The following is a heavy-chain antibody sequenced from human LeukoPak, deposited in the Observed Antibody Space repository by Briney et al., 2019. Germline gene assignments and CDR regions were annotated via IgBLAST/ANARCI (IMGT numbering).Heavy chain of an antibody. V-gene: IGHV1-18*01. Sequence: ASVKVSCKASGYTFTSYGISWVRQAPGQGLEWMGWISAYNGNTNYAQKLQGRVTMTTDTSTSTAYMELRSLRSDDTAVYYCARPRRYYDSSGFDAFDIWGQGTMVTVSS. CDR3: ARPRRYYDSSGFDAFDI. J-gene: IGHJ3*02. D-gene: IGHD3-22*01. CDR1: GYTFTSYG. CDR2: ISAYNGNT.